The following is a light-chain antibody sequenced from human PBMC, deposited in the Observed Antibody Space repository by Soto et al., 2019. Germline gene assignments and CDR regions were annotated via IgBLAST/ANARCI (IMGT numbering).Light chain of an antibody. CDR1: QSLLHSNGYNC. CDR2: LGS. Sequence: DIVMTQSPLSLPVTPGEPASISCRSSQSLLHSNGYNCVDWYLQKPGQSPQLLIHLGSNRASGVHDRFSGSGSGTEFTLKINRVEAEDVGLYFCMQALQTPLTFGGGTKVEIK. CDR3: MQALQTPLT. J-gene: IGKJ4*01. V-gene: IGKV2-28*01.